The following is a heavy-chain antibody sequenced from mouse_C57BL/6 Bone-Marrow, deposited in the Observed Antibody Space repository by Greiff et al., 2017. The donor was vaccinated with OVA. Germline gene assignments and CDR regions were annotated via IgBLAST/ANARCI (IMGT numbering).Heavy chain of an antibody. Sequence: VQLQQSGAELARPGASVKLSCKASGYTLTSYGISWVKQRTGQGLEWIGEIYPRSGNTYYNEKFKGKATLTADISSSTAYMELRSLTSEDSAVYFCALTQYFDVWGTGTTVTVSS. D-gene: IGHD4-1*01. CDR1: GYTLTSYG. CDR3: ALTQYFDV. J-gene: IGHJ1*03. CDR2: IYPRSGNT. V-gene: IGHV1-81*01.